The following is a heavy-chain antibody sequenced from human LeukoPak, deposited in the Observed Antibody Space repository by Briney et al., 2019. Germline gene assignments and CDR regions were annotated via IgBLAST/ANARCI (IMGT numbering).Heavy chain of an antibody. CDR3: AKEDCSGGRCYSLHY. CDR2: INRNGGST. V-gene: IGHV3-20*04. Sequence: GGSLRLSCAASGFTFDDYGMTWVRQPPGKGLEWVSTINRNGGSTAYADSVKGRFTISRDNTKTSLYLQMNSLRAEDAAVYYCAKEDCSGGRCYSLHYWGQGTLVTVSS. J-gene: IGHJ4*02. D-gene: IGHD2-15*01. CDR1: GFTFDDYG.